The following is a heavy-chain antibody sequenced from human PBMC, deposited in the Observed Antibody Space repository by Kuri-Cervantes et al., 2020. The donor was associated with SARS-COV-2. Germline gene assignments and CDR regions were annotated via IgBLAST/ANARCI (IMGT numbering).Heavy chain of an antibody. CDR2: IDPSSGGT. Sequence: ASVKVSCKASGYTFTGYLIHWVRQAPGQGLEWMGWIDPSSGGTNSAQNFQGSVNMTRDTSISTAYMELRRLRSDDTAVYYSARYECKGGHCLGHWGQGTLVTVSS. CDR1: GYTFTGYL. J-gene: IGHJ4*02. CDR3: ARYECKGGHCLGH. V-gene: IGHV1-2*02. D-gene: IGHD2-21*01.